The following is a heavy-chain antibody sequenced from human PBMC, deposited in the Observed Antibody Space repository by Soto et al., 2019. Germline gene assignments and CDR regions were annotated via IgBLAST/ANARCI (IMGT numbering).Heavy chain of an antibody. D-gene: IGHD6-13*01. CDR2: ISSSSSYI. J-gene: IGHJ4*02. CDR1: GFTFSSYS. CDR3: ARDPSRIAAAGDY. Sequence: GGSLRLSCAASGFTFSSYSMNWVRQAPGKGLEWVSSISSSSSYIYYADSVKGRFTISRDNAKNSLYLQMNSLRAEDTAVYYCARDPSRIAAAGDYWGQGTLVTVSS. V-gene: IGHV3-21*01.